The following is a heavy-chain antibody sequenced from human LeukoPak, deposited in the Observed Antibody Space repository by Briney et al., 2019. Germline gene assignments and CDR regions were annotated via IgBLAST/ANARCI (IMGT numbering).Heavy chain of an antibody. CDR2: IYYSGST. Sequence: SETLSLTCTVSGVSISSGGYYWSWIRQHPGKGLEWIGYIYYSGSTYYNPSLKSRVTISVDTSKNQFSLKLSSVTAADTAVYYCASSLYSSGHNWFDPWGQGTLVTVSS. CDR1: GVSISSGGYY. CDR3: ASSLYSSGHNWFDP. V-gene: IGHV4-31*03. J-gene: IGHJ5*02. D-gene: IGHD6-19*01.